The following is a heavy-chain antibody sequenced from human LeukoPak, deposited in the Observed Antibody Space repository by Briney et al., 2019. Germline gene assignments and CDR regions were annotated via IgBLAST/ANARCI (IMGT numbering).Heavy chain of an antibody. CDR3: ASRITMVRGLIDY. CDR2: INTNTGNP. V-gene: IGHV7-4-1*02. J-gene: IGHJ4*02. D-gene: IGHD3-10*01. Sequence: ASVKVSCKASGGTFSSYAISWVRQAPGQGLEWMGWINTNTGNPTYAQGFTGRFVFSLDTSVSTAYLQISSLKAEDTAVYYCASRITMVRGLIDYWGQGTLVTVSS. CDR1: GGTFSSYA.